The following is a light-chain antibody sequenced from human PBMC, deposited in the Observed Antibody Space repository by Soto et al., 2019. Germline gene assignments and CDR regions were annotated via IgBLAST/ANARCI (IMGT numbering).Light chain of an antibody. Sequence: AIRMTQSPSSLSASTGDRVTITCRASQEVSIYLAWYQQKPGKAPKLLISATSALQNGVPSRFSGSGSATDFHLTICRRQTEDGATYYLQQVYSYLPPFGPGTKVD. CDR2: ATS. CDR1: QEVSIY. CDR3: QQVYSYLPP. J-gene: IGKJ3*01. V-gene: IGKV1-8*01.